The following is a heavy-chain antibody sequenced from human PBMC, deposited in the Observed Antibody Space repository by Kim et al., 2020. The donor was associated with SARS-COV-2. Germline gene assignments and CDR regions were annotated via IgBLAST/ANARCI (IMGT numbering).Heavy chain of an antibody. V-gene: IGHV3-21*01. J-gene: IGHJ4*02. D-gene: IGHD6-19*01. CDR3: ARDSNTYSSGWYGGTDY. Sequence: ASSVKGRFTISRDNAKNSLYQQMNSLRAEDTAVYYCARDSNTYSSGWYGGTDYWGQGTLVTVSS.